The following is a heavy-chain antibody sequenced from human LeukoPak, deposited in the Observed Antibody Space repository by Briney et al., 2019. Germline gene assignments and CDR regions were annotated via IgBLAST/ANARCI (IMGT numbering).Heavy chain of an antibody. V-gene: IGHV1-2*02. J-gene: IGHJ4*02. Sequence: GASVKVSCKASGYTLTGYYLHWVRQAPGQGLEWLGWINPNSGDTNYAQKFQGSVTMTRDTSISTAYMELSRLRSDDTAVYYCARDHGSSSYFDYWGQGTLVTVSS. CDR3: ARDHGSSSYFDY. D-gene: IGHD6-6*01. CDR1: GYTLTGYY. CDR2: INPNSGDT.